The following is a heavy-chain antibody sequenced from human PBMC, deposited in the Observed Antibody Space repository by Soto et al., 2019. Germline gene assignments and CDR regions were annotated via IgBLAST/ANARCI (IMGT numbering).Heavy chain of an antibody. Sequence: QVQLVESGGGVVQPGRSLRLSCAASGFTFSSYGMHWVRQAPGKGLEWVAVIWYDGSNKYYADSVKGRFTISRDNSKNTLYLQTNSLRAEDTAVYYCARGTTYLALDYWGQGTLVTVSS. CDR1: GFTFSSYG. CDR2: IWYDGSNK. D-gene: IGHD2-2*01. V-gene: IGHV3-33*01. CDR3: ARGTTYLALDY. J-gene: IGHJ4*02.